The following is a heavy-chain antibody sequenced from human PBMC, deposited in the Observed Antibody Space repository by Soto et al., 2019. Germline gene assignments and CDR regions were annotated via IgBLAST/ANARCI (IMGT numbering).Heavy chain of an antibody. J-gene: IGHJ6*02. D-gene: IGHD5-12*01. Sequence: QLQLQESGPGLVKPSETLSLSCSVSGDSISSGGYYWVWIRQPRGKGLEWIGSIYYDGNTFYNASLKSRLTISRDTSKNQFSLKLSSVTAADTAVYYCASRLGYGYAMDVWGQGTTVTVSS. V-gene: IGHV4-39*01. CDR1: GDSISSGGYY. CDR2: IYYDGNT. CDR3: ASRLGYGYAMDV.